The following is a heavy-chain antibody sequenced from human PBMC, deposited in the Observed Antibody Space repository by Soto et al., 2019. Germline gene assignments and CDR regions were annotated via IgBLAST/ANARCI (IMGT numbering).Heavy chain of an antibody. J-gene: IGHJ4*02. V-gene: IGHV1-69*13. CDR3: AKMKWELLGDFDY. CDR2: IIPIFGTA. CDR1: GGTFSSYA. Sequence: GASVKVSCKASGGTFSSYAISWVRQAPGQGLEWMGGIIPIFGTANYAQKFQGRVTITADESTSTAYMELSSLRSEDTAVYYCAKMKWELLGDFDYWGQGTLVTVSS. D-gene: IGHD1-26*01.